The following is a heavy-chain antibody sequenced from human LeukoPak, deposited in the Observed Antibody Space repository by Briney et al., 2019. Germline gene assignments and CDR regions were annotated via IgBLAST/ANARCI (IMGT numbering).Heavy chain of an antibody. V-gene: IGHV1-2*02. CDR2: INPNSGGT. D-gene: IGHD4-17*01. CDR3: AREVLVTTRRPSWFDP. J-gene: IGHJ5*02. CDR1: GYTFTGYY. Sequence: ASVKASCKASGYTFTGYYMHWVRQASGQGLEWMGWINPNSGGTNYAQKFQGRVTMTRDTSISTAYMELSRLRSDDTAVYYCAREVLVTTRRPSWFDPWGQGTLVTVSS.